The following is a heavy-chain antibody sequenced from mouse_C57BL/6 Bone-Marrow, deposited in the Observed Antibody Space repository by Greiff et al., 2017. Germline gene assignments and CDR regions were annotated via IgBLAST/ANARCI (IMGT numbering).Heavy chain of an antibody. Sequence: EVKVEESGGGLVKPGGSLKLSCAASGFTFSSYAMSWVRQTPEKRLEWVATISDVGSYTYYPVNVKGRFTISRDNAKNNLYLQMSHLKSEDTAMYYRARQVWTGTFAYWGQGTLVTVSA. D-gene: IGHD4-1*01. CDR2: ISDVGSYT. CDR3: ARQVWTGTFAY. V-gene: IGHV5-4*03. J-gene: IGHJ3*01. CDR1: GFTFSSYA.